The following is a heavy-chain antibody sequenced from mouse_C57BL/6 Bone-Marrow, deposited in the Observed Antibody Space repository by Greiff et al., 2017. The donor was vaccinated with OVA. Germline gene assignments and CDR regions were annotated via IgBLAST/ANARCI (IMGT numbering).Heavy chain of an antibody. Sequence: QVQLKQPGAELVRPGPSVKLSCKASGYTFTSYWMHWVKQRPGQGLEWIGVIDPSDSYTNYNQKFKGKATLTVDTSSSTAYMQLSSLTSEDSAVYYCAQMAWFAYWGQGTLVTVSA. CDR3: AQMAWFAY. J-gene: IGHJ3*01. D-gene: IGHD2-3*01. V-gene: IGHV1-59*01. CDR1: GYTFTSYW. CDR2: IDPSDSYT.